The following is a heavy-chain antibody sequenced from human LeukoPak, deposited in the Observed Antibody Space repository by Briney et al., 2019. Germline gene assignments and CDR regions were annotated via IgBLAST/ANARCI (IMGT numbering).Heavy chain of an antibody. D-gene: IGHD6-19*01. CDR2: IYSGGIT. V-gene: IGHV3-66*01. Sequence: PGGSLRLSCAASGFTVSSNYMSWVRQAPGKGLEWVSVIYSGGITYYADSVKGRFTISRDNSKNTLYLQMNSLRAEDTAVYYCARDVLASSGWPTSHFDCWGQGALVTVSS. CDR3: ARDVLASSGWPTSHFDC. CDR1: GFTVSSNY. J-gene: IGHJ4*02.